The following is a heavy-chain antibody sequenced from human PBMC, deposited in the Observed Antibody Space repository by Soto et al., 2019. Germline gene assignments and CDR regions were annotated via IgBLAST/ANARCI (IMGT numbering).Heavy chain of an antibody. D-gene: IGHD6-13*01. Sequence: QVQLVQCGAEVKKPGSSVKVSCKASGGTFSSYAISWVRQAPGQGLEWMGGIIPIFGTANYAQKFQGRVTITADESTSTAYMELSSLRSEDTAVYYCARGAGSRYDYYYYGMDVWGQGTTVTVSS. CDR3: ARGAGSRYDYYYYGMDV. CDR1: GGTFSSYA. J-gene: IGHJ6*02. CDR2: IIPIFGTA. V-gene: IGHV1-69*12.